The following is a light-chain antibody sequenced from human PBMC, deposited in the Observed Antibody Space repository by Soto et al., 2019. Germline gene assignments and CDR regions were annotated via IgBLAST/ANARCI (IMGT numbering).Light chain of an antibody. CDR2: SNY. Sequence: QSVLTQPPSASGTPGQRVTISCSGSSSNIESNTVTWYQHLPGTAPKLVIYSNYDRPSGVPDRFSGSTSVTSASLVIRGLQSEDEADYYCAAWDDILNGDVFGGGTKVTVL. V-gene: IGLV1-44*01. J-gene: IGLJ1*01. CDR1: SSNIESNT. CDR3: AAWDDILNGDV.